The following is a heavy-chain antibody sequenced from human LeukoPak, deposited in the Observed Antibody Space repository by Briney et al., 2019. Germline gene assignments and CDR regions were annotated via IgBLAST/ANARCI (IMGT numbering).Heavy chain of an antibody. CDR2: TYYSGST. Sequence: PSETLSLTCTVSGGSISRYYWSWIRQPPGKGLEWIGYTYYSGSTSYNPSLKSRVTISVDTSKNQFSLNLSSVTAADTAVYYCARVVVATQNFDYWGQGTLVTVSS. J-gene: IGHJ4*02. CDR1: GGSISRYY. D-gene: IGHD2-15*01. V-gene: IGHV4-59*01. CDR3: ARVVVATQNFDY.